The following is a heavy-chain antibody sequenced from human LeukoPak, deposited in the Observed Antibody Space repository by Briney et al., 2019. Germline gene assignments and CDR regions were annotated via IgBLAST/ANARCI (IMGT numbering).Heavy chain of an antibody. CDR3: AAKGAGTPPY. D-gene: IGHD1-7*01. Sequence: GGSLRLSCAASGFSFSDYAMTWVRQAPGKGLEWVLAISGSGGSTYYADSVKGRFTISRDNSKNTLYLQMNSLRAEDTAVYYCAAKGAGTPPYWGQGTLVTVSS. V-gene: IGHV3-23*01. CDR1: GFSFSDYA. J-gene: IGHJ4*02. CDR2: ISGSGGST.